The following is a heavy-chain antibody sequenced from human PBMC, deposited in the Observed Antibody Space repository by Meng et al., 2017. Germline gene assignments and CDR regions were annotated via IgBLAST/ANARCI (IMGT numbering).Heavy chain of an antibody. CDR3: ASMGY. D-gene: IGHD3-10*01. Sequence: QVQLVESGGDVVQPGRSLRLSCAASGFTFSSYAMHWVRQAPGKGLEWVAVISYDGSNKYYADSVKGRFTISRDNSKNTLYLQMNSLRAEDTAVYYCASMGYWGQGTLVTVSS. V-gene: IGHV3-30*01. CDR1: GFTFSSYA. J-gene: IGHJ4*02. CDR2: ISYDGSNK.